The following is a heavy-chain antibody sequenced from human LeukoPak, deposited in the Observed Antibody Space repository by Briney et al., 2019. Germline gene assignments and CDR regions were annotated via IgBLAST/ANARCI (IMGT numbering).Heavy chain of an antibody. D-gene: IGHD1-14*01. CDR3: ARSEGDQPYYFDY. CDR1: GYSISSGYY. CDR2: IYTSGST. Sequence: SETLSLTCTVSGYSISSGYYWSWIRQPAGKGLEWIGRIYTSGSTNYNPSLKSRVTISVDTSKNQFSLKLSSVTAADTAVYYCARSEGDQPYYFDYWGQGTLVTVSS. J-gene: IGHJ4*02. V-gene: IGHV4-61*02.